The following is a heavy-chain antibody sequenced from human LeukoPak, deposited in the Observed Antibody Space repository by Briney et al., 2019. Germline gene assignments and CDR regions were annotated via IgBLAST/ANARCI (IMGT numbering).Heavy chain of an antibody. V-gene: IGHV3-23*01. J-gene: IGHJ4*02. Sequence: NPGGSLRLSCAASGFTFSSYAMSWVRQAPGKGLEWVSAISGSGGSTYYADSVKGRFTISRDNSKNTLYLQMNSLRAEDTAVYYCAKVSYHYFGSGSYVLDYWGQGTLVTVSS. CDR2: ISGSGGST. D-gene: IGHD3-10*01. CDR3: AKVSYHYFGSGSYVLDY. CDR1: GFTFSSYA.